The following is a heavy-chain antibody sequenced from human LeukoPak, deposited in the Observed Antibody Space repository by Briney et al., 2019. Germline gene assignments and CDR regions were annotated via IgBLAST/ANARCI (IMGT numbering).Heavy chain of an antibody. D-gene: IGHD3-3*01. J-gene: IGHJ5*02. Sequence: GGSLRLSCAASGFTFSSYAMSWVRQAPGKGLEWVSAISGSGGSTYYADSVKGRFTISRDNSKNTLYLQMNSLRAEDTAVYYCAKGVLRFLELNWFDPWGRGTLVTVSS. V-gene: IGHV3-23*01. CDR2: ISGSGGST. CDR3: AKGVLRFLELNWFDP. CDR1: GFTFSSYA.